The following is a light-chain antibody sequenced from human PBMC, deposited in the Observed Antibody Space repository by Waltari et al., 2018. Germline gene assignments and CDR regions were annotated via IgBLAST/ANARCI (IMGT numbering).Light chain of an antibody. V-gene: IGKV3-11*01. CDR2: DAS. CDR3: QQRSNWPAT. Sequence: EIVLTQSPATLSLSPGERATLSCRASQSVSSYLAWYQQKPGQAPRLLIYDASTRATGIPARFSGSGSRTDFTLTISSLEPEDFAVYYCQQRSNWPATFGGGTKVEIK. J-gene: IGKJ4*01. CDR1: QSVSSY.